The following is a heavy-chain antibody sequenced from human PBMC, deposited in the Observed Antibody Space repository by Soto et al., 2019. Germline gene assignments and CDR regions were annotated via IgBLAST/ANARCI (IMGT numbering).Heavy chain of an antibody. CDR2: IIPILGIA. V-gene: IGHV1-69*02. D-gene: IGHD2-2*01. CDR1: GGTFSSYT. CDR3: ARTEPGDCSSTSCYDYYYYMDV. Sequence: QVQLVQSGAEVKKPGSSVKVSCKASGGTFSSYTISWVRQAPGQGLEWMGRIIPILGIANYAQKFQGRVTITADKSTSTAYMELSSLRSEDTAVYYCARTEPGDCSSTSCYDYYYYMDVWGKGTTVTVSS. J-gene: IGHJ6*03.